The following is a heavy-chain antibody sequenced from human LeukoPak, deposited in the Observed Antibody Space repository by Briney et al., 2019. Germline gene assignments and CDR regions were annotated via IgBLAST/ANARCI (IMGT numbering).Heavy chain of an antibody. CDR3: AKDMGSGTDNYYYHGMDV. Sequence: GGSLRLSCAASGFTFYDYAMHWVRQAPGKGLEWVSGIGWNRGSIGYADSVKGRFTISRDNAKNSLYLQMNSLRAEDTALYYCAKDMGSGTDNYYYHGMDVWGQGTTVTVSS. D-gene: IGHD3-10*01. CDR1: GFTFYDYA. J-gene: IGHJ6*02. CDR2: IGWNRGSI. V-gene: IGHV3-9*01.